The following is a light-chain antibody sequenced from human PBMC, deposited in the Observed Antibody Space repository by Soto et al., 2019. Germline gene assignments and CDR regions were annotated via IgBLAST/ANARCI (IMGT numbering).Light chain of an antibody. J-gene: IGKJ1*01. CDR2: AAS. Sequence: DIQLTQSPSFLSASVGDRVTITCRASQGISSYLAWYQQKPGKAPKLLIYAASTLQSGVPLRFRGSGSGTSFTLTISSLQPEDFATYYCQQYNSYSWTFGQGTKVDIK. CDR1: QGISSY. V-gene: IGKV1-9*01. CDR3: QQYNSYSWT.